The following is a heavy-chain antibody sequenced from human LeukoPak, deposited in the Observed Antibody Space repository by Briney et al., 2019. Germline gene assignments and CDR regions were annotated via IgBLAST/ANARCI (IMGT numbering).Heavy chain of an antibody. CDR3: ARGLGAPMYYYDSSGSKGFDY. J-gene: IGHJ4*02. CDR1: GFTFSTYG. D-gene: IGHD3-22*01. CDR2: ISYDGSNK. Sequence: GWSLRLSCAASGFTFSTYGMHWVRQAPGKGLEWVAVISYDGSNKYYADSVKGRFTISRDNSKNTLYLQMNSLRAEDTAVYYCARGLGAPMYYYDSSGSKGFDYWGQGTLVTVSS. V-gene: IGHV3-30*03.